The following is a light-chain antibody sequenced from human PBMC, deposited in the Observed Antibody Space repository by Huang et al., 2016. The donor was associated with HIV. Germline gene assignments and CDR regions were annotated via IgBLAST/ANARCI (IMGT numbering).Light chain of an antibody. CDR1: EDIRKH. V-gene: IGKV1-33*01. Sequence: DIQMTQSPSSLAASVGDRVTITCQASEDIRKHLNWYQQNQGKAPKLLIYDASNLQTWVPSRFSGSGSGTDFTFTISSLQLEDVGTYDCQHYDSVPPLTFGGGTKVEIK. CDR3: QHYDSVPPLT. CDR2: DAS. J-gene: IGKJ4*01.